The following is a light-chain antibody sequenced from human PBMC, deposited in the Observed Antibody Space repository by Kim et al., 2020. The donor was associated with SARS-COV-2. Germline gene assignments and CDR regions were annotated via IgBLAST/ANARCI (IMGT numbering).Light chain of an antibody. V-gene: IGLV3-9*01. J-gene: IGLJ2*01. CDR1: NIGSKN. CDR2: RDG. CDR3: QVWDSSTVV. Sequence: SYELTKPLSVSVALGQTARITCGGNNIGSKNVHWYQQKPGQAPVLVIYRDGNRPSGIPERFSGSNSGNTATLTISRAQAGDEADYYCQVWDSSTVVFGVG.